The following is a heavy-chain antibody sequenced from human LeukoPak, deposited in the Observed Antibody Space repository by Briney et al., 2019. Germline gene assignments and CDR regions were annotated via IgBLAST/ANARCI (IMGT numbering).Heavy chain of an antibody. CDR3: ARADYYDSSGYYLDY. Sequence: GGSLRLSCAASGFIFSSYSMNWVRQAPGKGLEWVSSISSSSSYIYYADSVKGRFTISRDNSKNTLYLQMNSLRAEDTAVYYCARADYYDSSGYYLDYWGQGTLVTVSS. CDR1: GFIFSSYS. D-gene: IGHD3-22*01. CDR2: ISSSSSYI. V-gene: IGHV3-21*01. J-gene: IGHJ4*02.